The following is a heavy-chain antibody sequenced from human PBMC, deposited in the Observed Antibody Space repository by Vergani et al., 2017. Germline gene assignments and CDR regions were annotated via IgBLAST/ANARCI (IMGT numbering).Heavy chain of an antibody. D-gene: IGHD1-26*01. CDR3: ARSRKLRYSGSYGDAFDI. CDR1: GFTFDDYA. Sequence: EVQLVESGGGLVQPGRSLRLSCAASGFTFDDYAMHWVRQAPGKGLEWVSGINWNSDSIAYADSVKGRFTISRDNAKNSLYLQMNSLRAEDTAVYYCARSRKLRYSGSYGDAFDIWGQGTMVTVSS. J-gene: IGHJ3*02. V-gene: IGHV3-9*01. CDR2: INWNSDSI.